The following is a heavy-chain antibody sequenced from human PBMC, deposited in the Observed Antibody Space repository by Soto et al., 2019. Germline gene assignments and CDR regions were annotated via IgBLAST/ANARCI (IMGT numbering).Heavy chain of an antibody. D-gene: IGHD3-3*01. Sequence: PSETLSLTCAVYGGSFSGYYWSWIRQPPGKGLEWIGEINHSGSTNYNPSLKSRVTISVDTSKNQFSLKLSSVTAADTAVYYCARHRTYYDFWSGYSRFYYYYGMEVWGQGTTGTV. J-gene: IGHJ6*02. CDR3: ARHRTYYDFWSGYSRFYYYYGMEV. V-gene: IGHV4-34*01. CDR2: INHSGST. CDR1: GGSFSGYY.